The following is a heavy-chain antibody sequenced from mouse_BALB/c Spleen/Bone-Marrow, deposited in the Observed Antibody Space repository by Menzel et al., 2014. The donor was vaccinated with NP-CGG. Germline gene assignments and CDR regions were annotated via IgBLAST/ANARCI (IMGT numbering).Heavy chain of an antibody. V-gene: IGHV1-14*01. CDR3: ARWGRYDWYFDV. CDR2: IHPYNDDS. Sequence: VQLKESGPELVKPGASVKMSCKASGYTFXSYIMHWVRQKPGQGLEWIGYIHPYNDDSKFNEKFEGKATLTSDKSSNTAYMELSSLTSEGSAVYYCARWGRYDWYFDVWGAGTTVTVSS. J-gene: IGHJ1*01. CDR1: GYTFXSYI. D-gene: IGHD2-14*01.